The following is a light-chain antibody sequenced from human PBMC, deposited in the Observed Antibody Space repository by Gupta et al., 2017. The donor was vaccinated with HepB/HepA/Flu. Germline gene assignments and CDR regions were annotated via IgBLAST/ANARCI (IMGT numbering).Light chain of an antibody. CDR2: DAS. V-gene: IGKV3-11*01. CDR1: QSLKNY. CDR3: QQRNWPPST. Sequence: EILFTHSPTTLSFSPGERATLSCRASQSLKNYLTWYQQKPGQAPRLLIFDASHRANGLPARFSGSGFGTEFTLTISSPESEDFAVYYCQQRNWPPSTFGQGTKMEMK. J-gene: IGKJ2*01.